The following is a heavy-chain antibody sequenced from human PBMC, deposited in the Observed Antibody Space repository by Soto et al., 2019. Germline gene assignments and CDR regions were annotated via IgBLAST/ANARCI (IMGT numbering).Heavy chain of an antibody. CDR1: GFTFSYYS. CDR2: ISYSSNTI. D-gene: IGHD5-18*01. J-gene: IGHJ6*02. V-gene: IGHV3-48*02. Sequence: GGSLRLSCAASGFTFSYYSMNWVRQAPGKGLEWVSYISYSSNTIYYADSVKGRFTISRDNAKNSLYLQMNSLRDEDTAVYYCARGGDSYGYGEYYYYGMGVWGQGTTVTVSS. CDR3: ARGGDSYGYGEYYYYGMGV.